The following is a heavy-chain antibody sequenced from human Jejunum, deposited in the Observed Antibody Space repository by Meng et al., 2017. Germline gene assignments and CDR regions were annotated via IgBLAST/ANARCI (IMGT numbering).Heavy chain of an antibody. CDR2: IYYSGST. V-gene: IGHV4-59*08. CDR3: ARGDRTATTP. Sequence: SETLSLTCTVSRGPISGQYWNWIRQSPGKGLEWIGYIYYSGSTDYNPSLKSRVTISLDISKNQFSLNLYSVTAADAAVYYCARGDRTATTPWGQGTLVTVSS. D-gene: IGHD2-8*02. CDR1: RGPISGQY. J-gene: IGHJ5*02.